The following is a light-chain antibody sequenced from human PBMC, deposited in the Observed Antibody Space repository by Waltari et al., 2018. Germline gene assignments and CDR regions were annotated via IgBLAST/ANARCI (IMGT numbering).Light chain of an antibody. J-gene: IGLJ3*02. CDR2: DVT. V-gene: IGLV2-23*02. Sequence: QSALTQPASVSGSPGLSIPISRTGTSRDVGSYNFSSWYQQHPAKAPKLMIYDVTKRPSGVSNRFSGSKSGNTASLTISGLQAGDEADYYCCSYASTTWVFGGGTRLTVL. CDR1: SRDVGSYNF. CDR3: CSYASTTWV.